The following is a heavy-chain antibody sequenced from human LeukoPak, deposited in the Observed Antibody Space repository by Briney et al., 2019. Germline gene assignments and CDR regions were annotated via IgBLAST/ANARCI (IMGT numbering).Heavy chain of an antibody. CDR2: LCSDGSGT. Sequence: QPGGSLRLSCADPGFTFSRSWMHSGRHAPGKGVVWVSRLCSDGSGTNYADSVKGRFTISRDNAKNMLYLQMNSLGAEDTAFYYCARESGYSTSTTYYWGQGTLVTVSS. J-gene: IGHJ4*02. CDR3: ARESGYSTSTTYY. D-gene: IGHD6-13*01. V-gene: IGHV3-74*01. CDR1: GFTFSRSW.